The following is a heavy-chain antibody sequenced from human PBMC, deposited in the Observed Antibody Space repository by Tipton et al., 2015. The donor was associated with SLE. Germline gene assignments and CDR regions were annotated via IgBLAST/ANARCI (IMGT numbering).Heavy chain of an antibody. Sequence: GSLGLSCAASGFTFSSSWMHWVRQGPGKGLVCVSRINSDGSSTTYADSVKGRFTTSRDNAKNTLYLQMNSLRAEDTAIYYCARTRYTGNYLDCWGQGTLVTVSS. CDR3: ARTRYTGNYLDC. V-gene: IGHV3-74*01. CDR1: GFTFSSSW. CDR2: INSDGSST. D-gene: IGHD3-16*02. J-gene: IGHJ4*02.